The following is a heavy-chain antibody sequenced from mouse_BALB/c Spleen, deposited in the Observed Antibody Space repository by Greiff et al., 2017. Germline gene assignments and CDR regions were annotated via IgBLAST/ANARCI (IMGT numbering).Heavy chain of an antibody. D-gene: IGHD2-12*01. V-gene: IGHV2-9*02. J-gene: IGHJ3*01. CDR1: GFSLTSYG. CDR3: ARGTTEGFAY. Sequence: QVQLKESGPGLVAPSQSLSITCTVSGFSLTSYGVHWVRQPPGKGLEWLGVIWAGGSTNYNSALMSRLSISKDNSKSQVFLKMNSLQTDDTAMYYCARGTTEGFAYWGQGTLVTVSA. CDR2: IWAGGST.